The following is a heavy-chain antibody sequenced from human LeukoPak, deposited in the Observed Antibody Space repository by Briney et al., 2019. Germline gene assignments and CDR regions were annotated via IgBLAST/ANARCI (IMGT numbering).Heavy chain of an antibody. CDR1: GGSISSSNYY. D-gene: IGHD3-22*01. Sequence: SETLSLTCTVSGGSISSSNYYWAWIRQPPGKGLEWIGSVYSSGTTHYNPSLKSRVSISVDTSKNQFFLNLSSVTAADAAVYYCARQYYYDSSGYYYGKVRGWFGPWGQGTLVTVSS. CDR3: ARQYYYDSSGYYYGKVRGWFGP. V-gene: IGHV4-39*01. CDR2: VYSSGTT. J-gene: IGHJ5*02.